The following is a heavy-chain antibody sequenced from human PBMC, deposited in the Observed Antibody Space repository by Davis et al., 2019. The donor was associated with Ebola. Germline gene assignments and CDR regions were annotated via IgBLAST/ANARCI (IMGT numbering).Heavy chain of an antibody. J-gene: IGHJ5*02. CDR1: GGTFSSYA. CDR3: ARGKTVAGTRGLSWFDP. D-gene: IGHD6-19*01. V-gene: IGHV1-18*01. CDR2: INPYNGNT. Sequence: ASVKVSCKASGGTFSSYAISWVRQAPGQGLEWMGWINPYNGNTKYPQKLQGRVTMTTDTSTSTAYMELTNLRSDDTAVFFCARGKTVAGTRGLSWFDPWGPGTLVTVSS.